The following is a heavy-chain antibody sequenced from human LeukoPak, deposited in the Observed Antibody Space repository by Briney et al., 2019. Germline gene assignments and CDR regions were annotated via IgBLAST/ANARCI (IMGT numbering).Heavy chain of an antibody. V-gene: IGHV4-39*01. CDR1: GGSISSSSYY. CDR3: ARPYCSSTSCYSFLDNWFDP. J-gene: IGHJ5*02. Sequence: PSETLSLTCTVSGGSISSSSYYWGWIRQPPGKGLEWIGSIYYSGSTYYNPSLKSRVTISVDTSKNQFSLKLSSVTAADTAVYYCARPYCSSTSCYSFLDNWFDPWGQGTLVTVSS. D-gene: IGHD2-2*01. CDR2: IYYSGST.